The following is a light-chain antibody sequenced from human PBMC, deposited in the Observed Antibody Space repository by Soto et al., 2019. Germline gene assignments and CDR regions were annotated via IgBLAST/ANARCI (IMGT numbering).Light chain of an antibody. CDR3: HQYYSTPWT. J-gene: IGKJ1*01. CDR1: QSVLSSSNNKNY. Sequence: DIVMTQSPDSLAVSLGERATINCKSSQSVLSSSNNKNYLAWYQQKPGQPPKLLIYWASTRESGVPDRFSGSGSGTDFSRTISSLQAEDVAAYYCHQYYSTPWTVGQVTKVDSK. V-gene: IGKV4-1*01. CDR2: WAS.